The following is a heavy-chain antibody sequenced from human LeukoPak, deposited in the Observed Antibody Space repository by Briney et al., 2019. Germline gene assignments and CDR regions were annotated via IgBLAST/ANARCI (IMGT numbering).Heavy chain of an antibody. J-gene: IGHJ3*02. CDR1: GFTFSRYP. CDR2: ISGNGGST. CDR3: PALWGFAFDI. Sequence: GGSLRLSCSASGFTFSRYPMHWVRQAPGKGLEYVSAISGNGGSTYYADSVKGRFTISRDNSKNTLYLHMSSLKTEDTAVYYCPALWGFAFDIWGQGTLVTVFS. D-gene: IGHD7-27*01. V-gene: IGHV3-64D*09.